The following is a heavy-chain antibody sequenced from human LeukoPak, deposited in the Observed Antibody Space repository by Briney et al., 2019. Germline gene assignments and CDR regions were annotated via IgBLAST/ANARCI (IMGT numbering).Heavy chain of an antibody. CDR2: IIPIFGTA. Sequence: GASVKVSCKASGGTFSSYAISWVRQAPGQGLEWMGGIIPIFGTANYAQKFQGRVTITADESTSTAYMGLSSLRSEDTAVYYCARFSRGYCSSTSCYGHYYYYGMDVWGQGTTVTVSS. D-gene: IGHD2-2*03. J-gene: IGHJ6*02. CDR3: ARFSRGYCSSTSCYGHYYYYGMDV. V-gene: IGHV1-69*13. CDR1: GGTFSSYA.